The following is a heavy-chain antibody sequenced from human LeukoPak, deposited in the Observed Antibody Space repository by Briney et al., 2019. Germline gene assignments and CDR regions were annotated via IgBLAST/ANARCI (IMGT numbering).Heavy chain of an antibody. CDR3: AKDLKYSSGWYFDY. D-gene: IGHD6-19*01. Sequence: GRSLRLSCAASGFTFSSYATHWVRQAPGKGLEWVAVISYDGSNKYYADSVKGRFTISRDNSKNTLYLQMNSLRAEDTAVYYCAKDLKYSSGWYFDYWGQGTLVTVSS. CDR1: GFTFSSYA. J-gene: IGHJ4*02. CDR2: ISYDGSNK. V-gene: IGHV3-30-3*01.